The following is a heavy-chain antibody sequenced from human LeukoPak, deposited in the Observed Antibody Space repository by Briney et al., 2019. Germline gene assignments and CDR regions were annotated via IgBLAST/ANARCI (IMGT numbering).Heavy chain of an antibody. CDR3: AKDQDGSGGFDY. D-gene: IGHD3-10*01. CDR2: ISYDTSNK. Sequence: GGSLRLSCAASGFTFSSHAMHWVRQAPGKGLEWVAVISYDTSNKYYVDSVKGRFTIPRDNSKDTLYLQMNSLRAEDTAVYYCAKDQDGSGGFDYWGQGTLVTVSS. V-gene: IGHV3-30*04. CDR1: GFTFSSHA. J-gene: IGHJ4*02.